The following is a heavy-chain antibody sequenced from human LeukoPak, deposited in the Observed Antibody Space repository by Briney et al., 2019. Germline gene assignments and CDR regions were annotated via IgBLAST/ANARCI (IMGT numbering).Heavy chain of an antibody. CDR3: ARGGSGTYYHY. V-gene: IGHV4-61*05. Sequence: SETLSLTCVLSGGSITTTNYYWGWVRQPPGKGLEWIGYIYYSGSTNYNPSLKSRVTISVDTSENQFSLKLSSVTAADTAVYYCARGGSGTYYHYWGQGTLVTVSS. CDR1: GGSITTTNYY. J-gene: IGHJ4*02. D-gene: IGHD1-26*01. CDR2: IYYSGST.